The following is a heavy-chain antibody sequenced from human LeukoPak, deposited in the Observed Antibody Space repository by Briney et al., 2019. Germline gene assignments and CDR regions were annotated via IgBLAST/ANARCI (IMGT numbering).Heavy chain of an antibody. CDR1: GFTFSNYA. Sequence: GGSLRLSCAASGFTFSNYAMCWVRQAPGKGLEWVSTISGSSGSTYYADSVKGRFTISRDNAKNTLYLQMNSLRAEDTAVYYCAREFRLWKTFDMWGQGTMVTVSS. J-gene: IGHJ3*02. CDR3: AREFRLWKTFDM. D-gene: IGHD2-21*01. CDR2: ISGSSGST. V-gene: IGHV3-23*01.